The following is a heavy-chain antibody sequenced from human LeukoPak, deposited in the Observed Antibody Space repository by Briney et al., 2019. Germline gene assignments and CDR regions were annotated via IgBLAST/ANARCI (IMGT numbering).Heavy chain of an antibody. J-gene: IGHJ3*02. Sequence: SETLSLTCNVSGGSISSGYYYWGWIRQPPGKGLEWIGYIYTSGSTNYNPSLKSRVTISVDTSKNQFSLKLSSVTAADTAVYYCVSTADIDAFDIWGQGTMVTVSS. CDR2: IYTSGST. CDR1: GGSISSGYYY. V-gene: IGHV4-61*05. D-gene: IGHD3-9*01. CDR3: VSTADIDAFDI.